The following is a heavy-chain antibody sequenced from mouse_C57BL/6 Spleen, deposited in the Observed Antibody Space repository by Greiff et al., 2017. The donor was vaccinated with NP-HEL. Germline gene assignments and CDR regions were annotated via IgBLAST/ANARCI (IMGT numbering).Heavy chain of an antibody. CDR2: IYPGSGST. CDR1: GYTFTSYW. Sequence: QVQLKQPGAELVKPGASVKMSCKASGYTFTSYWITWVKQRPGQGLEWIGDIYPGSGSTNYNEKFKSKATLTVDTSSSTAYMQLSSLTSEDSAVYYCARRKTFYYGYDDWGQGTTLTVSS. CDR3: ARRKTFYYGYDD. D-gene: IGHD2-2*01. J-gene: IGHJ2*01. V-gene: IGHV1-55*01.